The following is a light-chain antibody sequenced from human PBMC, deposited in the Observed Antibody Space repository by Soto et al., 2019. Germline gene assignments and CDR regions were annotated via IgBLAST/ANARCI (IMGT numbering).Light chain of an antibody. J-gene: IGKJ1*01. V-gene: IGKV1-39*01. Sequence: DLQMTQSPSSLSAYVGDRVTITCRASQYINTYLNWFQQKPGKAPELLIYAASSLQGGVPSRFSGSGSGTDFTLTISSLQPEDFATYYCQQSYSTPRTFGLGTKVEIK. CDR1: QYINTY. CDR3: QQSYSTPRT. CDR2: AAS.